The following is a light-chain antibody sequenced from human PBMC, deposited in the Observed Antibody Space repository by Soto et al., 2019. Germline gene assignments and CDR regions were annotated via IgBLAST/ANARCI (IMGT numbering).Light chain of an antibody. V-gene: IGLV2-8*01. Sequence: HSALTQPPSASGSPGQSVTISCIGTSSDVGGYNYVSWYQQHPGKAPKRMIYEVSKRPSGVPDRFSGSKSGTTASLTVSGLQAEDAAEYYCSSYAASNNLGVFGGGTQLTVL. CDR1: SSDVGGYNY. CDR2: EVS. CDR3: SSYAASNNLGV. J-gene: IGLJ2*01.